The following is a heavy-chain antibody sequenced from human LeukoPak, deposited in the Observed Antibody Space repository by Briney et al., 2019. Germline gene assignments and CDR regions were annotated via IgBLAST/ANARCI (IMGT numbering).Heavy chain of an antibody. CDR1: GGSISSSIYY. CDR3: ASPATKARAVLRDFDVWYFDY. CDR2: IYYSGST. D-gene: IGHD3-9*01. J-gene: IGHJ4*02. V-gene: IGHV4-39*01. Sequence: KPSETLSLTCTVSGGSISSSIYYWGWIRQPPGKGLEWIGSIYYSGSTYYNPSLKSRVTISVDTSKNQFSLKLSSVTAADTAVYYCASPATKARAVLRDFDVWYFDYWGQGTLVTVSS.